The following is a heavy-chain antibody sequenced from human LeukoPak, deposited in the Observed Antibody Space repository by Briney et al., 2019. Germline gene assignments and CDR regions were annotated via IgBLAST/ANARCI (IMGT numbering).Heavy chain of an antibody. CDR1: GGSISSSSYY. Sequence: PSETLSLTCTVSGGSISSSSYYWGWIRQPPGKGLEWIGSIYYSGSTYYNPSLKSRVTISVDTSKNQFSLKLSYVTAADTAVYYCARVAAGFVPFDYWGQGTLVTVSS. V-gene: IGHV4-39*01. J-gene: IGHJ4*02. CDR3: ARVAAGFVPFDY. CDR2: IYYSGST. D-gene: IGHD6-19*01.